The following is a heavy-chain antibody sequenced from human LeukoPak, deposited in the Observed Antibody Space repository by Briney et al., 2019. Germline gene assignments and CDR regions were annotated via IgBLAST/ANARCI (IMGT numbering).Heavy chain of an antibody. CDR2: IYRGGTT. CDR3: ARVPDGYYNWFDP. J-gene: IGHJ5*02. Sequence: PGGSLRLSCEASEFNVSRNYMTWVRQAPGKGLEWVSIIYRGGTTYYADSVKGRFIISRDNARNSLYLQMNSLRAEDTAVYYCARVPDGYYNWFDPWGQGTLVTVSS. CDR1: EFNVSRNY. D-gene: IGHD5-12*01. V-gene: IGHV3-53*01.